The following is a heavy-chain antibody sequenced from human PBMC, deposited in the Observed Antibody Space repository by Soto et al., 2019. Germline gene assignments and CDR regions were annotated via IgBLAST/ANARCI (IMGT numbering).Heavy chain of an antibody. Sequence: QITFKESGPTLVKPTQTLTLTCTFSGFSLSTSGVGVGWIRQPPGKTLEWLALIYWDDSKLYSPSLKSRLTIPKDTSKNQVVLTMTNMDPVDTATYYCAHRYGYGEMRYWGQGTLVTVSS. CDR2: IYWDDSK. D-gene: IGHD5-18*01. CDR1: GFSLSTSGVG. J-gene: IGHJ4*02. CDR3: AHRYGYGEMRY. V-gene: IGHV2-5*02.